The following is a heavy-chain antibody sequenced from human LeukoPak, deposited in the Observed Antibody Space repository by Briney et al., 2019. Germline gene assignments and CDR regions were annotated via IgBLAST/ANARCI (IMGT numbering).Heavy chain of an antibody. V-gene: IGHV4-59*08. CDR3: ARGARAGYNLEPFDY. Sequence: SETLSLTCTVAGGSISSYYWSWIRQPPGKGLEWIGYIYYSGSTKYNPSLKSRVTISVDTSKNQFSLKLRSVTAADTAVYYCARGARAGYNLEPFDYWGQGTLVTVSS. J-gene: IGHJ4*02. CDR1: GGSISSYY. D-gene: IGHD5-24*01. CDR2: IYYSGST.